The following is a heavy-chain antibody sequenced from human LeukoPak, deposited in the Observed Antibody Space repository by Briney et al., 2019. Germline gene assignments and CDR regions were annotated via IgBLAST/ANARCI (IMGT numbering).Heavy chain of an antibody. CDR1: GFTFDDYG. Sequence: GGSLRLSCAASGFTFDDYGMNWVRQAPGKGLEWVSYISSSSSTKYYADSMKGRFTISRDNAKNSLYLQMNSLRAEDTAVYYCARGDPENYYYYMDVWGKGTTVTVSS. CDR2: ISSSSSTK. J-gene: IGHJ6*03. V-gene: IGHV3-48*01. D-gene: IGHD2-21*02. CDR3: ARGDPENYYYYMDV.